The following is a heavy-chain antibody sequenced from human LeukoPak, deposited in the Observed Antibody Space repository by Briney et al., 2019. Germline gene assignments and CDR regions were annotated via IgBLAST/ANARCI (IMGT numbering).Heavy chain of an antibody. Sequence: PSETLSLTCTVSGGSISSSSYYWGWIRQPPGKGLEWIGSIYYSGSTYYNPSLKSRVTISVDTSKNQFSLKLSSVTAADTAVYYCASGYGSGSYYEVPSWFDPWGQGTLVTVSS. CDR2: IYYSGST. J-gene: IGHJ5*02. D-gene: IGHD3-10*01. CDR1: GGSISSSSYY. CDR3: ASGYGSGSYYEVPSWFDP. V-gene: IGHV4-39*07.